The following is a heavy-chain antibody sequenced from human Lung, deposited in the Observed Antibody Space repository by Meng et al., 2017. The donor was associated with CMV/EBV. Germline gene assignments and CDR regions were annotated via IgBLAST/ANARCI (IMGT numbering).Heavy chain of an antibody. J-gene: IGHJ4*02. CDR3: ARDLEY. CDR2: LYDSGST. Sequence: QLQESGPGLGSPSVTLSLTCSVSGGSISSSTYYWAWIRQPPGKGLEWIGSLYDSGSTYYHPSLKSRVTISVDTSKTYFSPKLRSVTAADTAVYYCARDLEYWGQGTLVTVSS. CDR1: GGSISSSTYY. V-gene: IGHV4-39*07. D-gene: IGHD1-1*01.